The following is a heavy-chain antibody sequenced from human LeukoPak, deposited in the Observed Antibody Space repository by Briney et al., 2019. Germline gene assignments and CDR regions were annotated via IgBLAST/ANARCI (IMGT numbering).Heavy chain of an antibody. V-gene: IGHV3-23*01. D-gene: IGHD1-26*01. J-gene: IGHJ4*02. CDR3: GRDLGGRSGY. CDR2: ISGSGGST. CDR1: GFTFSSYA. Sequence: GGSLRLSCAVSGFTFSSYAMNWVRQAPGKGLEWVSGISGSGGSTNYADSVKGRFTISRDNSKNTLYLQMNSLKAEDTAVYYCGRDLGGRSGYWGQGTLVTVSS.